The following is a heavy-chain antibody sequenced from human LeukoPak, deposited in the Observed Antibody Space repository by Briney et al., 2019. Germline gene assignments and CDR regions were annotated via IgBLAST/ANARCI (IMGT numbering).Heavy chain of an antibody. CDR3: AKEGEIYNWYYRGFDY. V-gene: IGHV3-23*01. D-gene: IGHD1-7*01. Sequence: GGSLRLSCAASGFTFSSFAMSWVRQAPGKGLEWVSAISGSGVKTYYADSVKGRFTISRDNSKNTLYLQMNSLRAEDTAVYHCAKEGEIYNWYYRGFDYWGQGTLVTVSS. CDR1: GFTFSSFA. J-gene: IGHJ4*02. CDR2: ISGSGVKT.